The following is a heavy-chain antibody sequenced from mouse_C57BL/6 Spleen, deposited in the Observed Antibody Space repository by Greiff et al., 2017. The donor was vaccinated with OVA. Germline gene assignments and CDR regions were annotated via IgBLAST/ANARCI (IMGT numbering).Heavy chain of an antibody. J-gene: IGHJ1*03. Sequence: EVKLVESGGGLVKPGGSLKLSCAASGFTFSSYAMSWVRQTPEKRLEWVATISDGGSYTYSPDNVKGRFTISRDNAKNNLYLQMSHLKSEDTAMYYCARDDGYFDVWGTGTTVTVSS. CDR2: ISDGGSYT. V-gene: IGHV5-4*01. CDR1: GFTFSSYA. D-gene: IGHD2-3*01. CDR3: ARDDGYFDV.